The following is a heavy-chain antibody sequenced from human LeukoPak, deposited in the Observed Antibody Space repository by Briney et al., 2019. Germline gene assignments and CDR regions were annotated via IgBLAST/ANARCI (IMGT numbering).Heavy chain of an antibody. CDR2: INHSGST. CDR3: ARVHCSSTSCYGYYYYGMDV. J-gene: IGHJ6*02. D-gene: IGHD2-2*01. CDR1: GGSFSGYY. V-gene: IGHV4-34*01. Sequence: PSETLSLTCAVYGGSFSGYYWSWIRQPPGKGLEWIGEINHSGSTNYNPSLKSRVTISVGTSKNQFSLKLSSVTAADTAVYYCARVHCSSTSCYGYYYYGMDVWGQGTTVTVSS.